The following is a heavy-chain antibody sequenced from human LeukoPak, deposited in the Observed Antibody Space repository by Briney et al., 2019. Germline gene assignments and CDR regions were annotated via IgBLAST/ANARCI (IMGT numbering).Heavy chain of an antibody. D-gene: IGHD5-18*01. J-gene: IGHJ4*02. CDR2: ISYDGSNK. V-gene: IGHV3-30*03. CDR1: GFTFSSYG. CDR3: ARPGDVDTAMVTTLAL. Sequence: GGSLRLSCAASGFTFSSYGMRWVRQAPGKGLEWVAVISYDGSNKYYADSVKGRFTISRDNSKNTLYLQMNSLRAEDTAVYYCARPGDVDTAMVTTLALWGQGTLVTVSS.